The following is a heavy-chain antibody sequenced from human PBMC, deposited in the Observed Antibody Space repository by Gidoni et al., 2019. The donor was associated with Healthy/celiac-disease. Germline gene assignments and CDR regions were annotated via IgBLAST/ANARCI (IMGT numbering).Heavy chain of an antibody. D-gene: IGHD4-17*01. CDR1: GGTFSSYA. V-gene: IGHV1-69*06. CDR2: IIPIIGTA. CDR3: ARLYGGNSVVDY. J-gene: IGHJ4*02. Sequence: QVQLVQSGAEVKKPGSSVKVSCKASGGTFSSYASSWVRQAPGQGLEWMGGIIPIIGTADYAQKFQGRVTITADKSTSTAYMELSSLRSEDTAVYYCARLYGGNSVVDYWGQGTLVTVSS.